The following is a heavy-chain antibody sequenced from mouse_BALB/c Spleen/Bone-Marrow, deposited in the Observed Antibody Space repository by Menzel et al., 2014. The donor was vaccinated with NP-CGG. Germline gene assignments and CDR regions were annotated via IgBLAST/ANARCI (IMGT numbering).Heavy chain of an antibody. CDR2: INPHSSTI. J-gene: IGHJ1*01. CDR1: GFDFSRYW. V-gene: IGHV4-1*02. Sequence: EVKVVESGGGLVQPGGSLKLSCAASGFDFSRYWMSWVRQAPGKGLEWIGEINPHSSTINYTPPLKDKFIISRDNAKNTLYLQMSKVRSEDTALYYCARLNYYGNLFVWGAGTTVTVSS. CDR3: ARLNYYGNLFV. D-gene: IGHD1-1*01.